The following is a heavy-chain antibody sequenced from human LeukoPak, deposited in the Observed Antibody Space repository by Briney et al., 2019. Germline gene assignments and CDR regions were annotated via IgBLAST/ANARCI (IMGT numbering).Heavy chain of an antibody. CDR1: GFTFSSYW. J-gene: IGHJ4*02. V-gene: IGHV3-7*01. Sequence: PGGSLRLSCAASGFTFSSYWMSWVRQAPGKGLEWVANIKQDGSEKYYVDSVKGRFTISRDNAKNSLYLQMNSLRAEDTAVYYCARETYSGTQRGFDYWGQGTLVTVSS. CDR3: ARETYSGTQRGFDY. D-gene: IGHD1-26*01. CDR2: IKQDGSEK.